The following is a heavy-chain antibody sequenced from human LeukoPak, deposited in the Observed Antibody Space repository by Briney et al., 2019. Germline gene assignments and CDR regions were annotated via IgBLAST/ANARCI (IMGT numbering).Heavy chain of an antibody. CDR1: GDIFNSYS. D-gene: IGHD3-10*01. Sequence: SVKVSCKASGDIFNSYSISWVRQAPGQGLEWMGGIIPMFGSANYAQTFQGRVTITTDQSTSTAYMELSSLRSEDTAVYYCATVKERELPPNFDYWGQGTLVTVSS. CDR2: IIPMFGSA. J-gene: IGHJ4*02. V-gene: IGHV1-69*05. CDR3: ATVKERELPPNFDY.